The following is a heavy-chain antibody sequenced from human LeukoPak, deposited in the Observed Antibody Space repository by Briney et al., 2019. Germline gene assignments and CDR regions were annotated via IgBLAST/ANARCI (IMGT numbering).Heavy chain of an antibody. CDR1: GGSISRYY. CDR2: IYTSGST. CDR3: ARDLGVGATPASDYYFDY. V-gene: IGHV4-4*07. Sequence: SETLSLTCTVSGGSISRYYWSWIRQPAREGLEWIGRIYTSGSTNYNPSLTSRVTMSLDTSKNQFSLKLSSVTAADTAVYYCARDLGVGATPASDYYFDYWGQGTLVTVSS. J-gene: IGHJ4*02. D-gene: IGHD1-26*01.